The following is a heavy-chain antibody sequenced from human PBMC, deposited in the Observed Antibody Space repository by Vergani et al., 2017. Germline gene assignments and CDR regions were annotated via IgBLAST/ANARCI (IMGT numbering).Heavy chain of an antibody. J-gene: IGHJ6*02. V-gene: IGHV1-69-2*01. CDR2: VDPEDGET. CDR3: ATPQTVTTGGMEV. Sequence: EVQLVQSGAEVKKPGATMKISCKVSGYTFTDHYMHWVKPAPGKGLEWMGLVDPEDGETIYAEKFKGRGTIAADTPTDTAHLELSSLRSEDTAVYYCATPQTVTTGGMEVWGQGTTVIVSS. D-gene: IGHD4-17*01. CDR1: GYTFTDHY.